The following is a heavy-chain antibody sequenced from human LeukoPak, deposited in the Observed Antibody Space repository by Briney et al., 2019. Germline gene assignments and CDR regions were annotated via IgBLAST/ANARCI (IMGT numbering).Heavy chain of an antibody. V-gene: IGHV1-2*02. CDR2: VNPNSGGT. Sequence: SVKVSCKASGYTFTGYYMHWVRQAPGQGLEWMGWVNPNSGGTNYAQKFQGGVTMTRDTSISTVYMELSSLRSDDTAVYYCARDLPAAPGVSDYWGQGTLVTVSS. J-gene: IGHJ4*02. CDR1: GYTFTGYY. D-gene: IGHD2-2*01. CDR3: ARDLPAAPGVSDY.